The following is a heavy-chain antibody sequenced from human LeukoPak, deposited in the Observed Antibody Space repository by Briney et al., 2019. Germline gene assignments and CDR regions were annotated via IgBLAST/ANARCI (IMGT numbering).Heavy chain of an antibody. D-gene: IGHD6-19*01. V-gene: IGHV3-53*01. CDR3: AGSGWGYYFDY. Sequence: GGSLRLSCAASGFTVSSNYMSWVRQAPGKGLEWVSVIYSGGSTYYADSVKGRFTISRDNSKNTLYLQMNSLRAEDAAVYYCAGSGWGYYFDYWGQGTLVTVSS. CDR2: IYSGGST. CDR1: GFTVSSNY. J-gene: IGHJ4*02.